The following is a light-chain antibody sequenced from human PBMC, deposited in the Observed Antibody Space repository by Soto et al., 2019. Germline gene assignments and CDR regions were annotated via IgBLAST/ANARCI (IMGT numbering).Light chain of an antibody. CDR1: QSLLHSNGYNF. CDR3: MQDLQTWT. V-gene: IGKV2-28*01. Sequence: EIVMTQSPLSLPVTPGEPASISCRSSQSLLHSNGYNFLNWYLQKPGQSPQLLIFLGSNRASGVPDRFSGSGSGTDFTLKISRVEAEDVGVYYCMQDLQTWTFGQGTKVEIK. CDR2: LGS. J-gene: IGKJ1*01.